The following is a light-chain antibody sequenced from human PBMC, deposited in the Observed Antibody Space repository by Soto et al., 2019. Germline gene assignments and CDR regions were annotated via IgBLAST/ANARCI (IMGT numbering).Light chain of an antibody. CDR3: QQRSNWPFI. J-gene: IGKJ5*01. CDR1: QSVNTY. V-gene: IGKV3-11*01. CDR2: DAS. Sequence: EIVLTQSPATLSLSPGERATLSCRASQSVNTYLAWYQQKPGQAPRLLIYDASNRATGIPPRFSGSGSGTDFTLTIISLEPEDFAVYYCQQRSNWPFIFGQGTRLEI.